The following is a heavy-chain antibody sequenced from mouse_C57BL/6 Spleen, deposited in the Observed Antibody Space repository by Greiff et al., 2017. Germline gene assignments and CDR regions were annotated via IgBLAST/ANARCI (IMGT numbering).Heavy chain of an antibody. V-gene: IGHV5-4*01. CDR3: AREDYGSSYLDY. CDR2: ISDGGSYT. J-gene: IGHJ2*01. CDR1: GFTFSSYA. Sequence: EVQGVESGGGLVKPGGSLKLSCAASGFTFSSYAMSWVRQTPEKRLEWVATISDGGSYTYYPDNVKGRFTISRDNAKNNLYLQMSHLKSEDTAMYYCAREDYGSSYLDYWGQGTTLTVSS. D-gene: IGHD1-1*01.